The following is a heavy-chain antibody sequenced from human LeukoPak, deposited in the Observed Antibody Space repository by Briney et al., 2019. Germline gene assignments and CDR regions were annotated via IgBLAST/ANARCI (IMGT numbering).Heavy chain of an antibody. D-gene: IGHD3-22*01. J-gene: IGHJ4*02. CDR3: ARDDCYYDSNGYC. CDR1: GGSISNYY. V-gene: IGHV4-4*07. CDR2: IYSSGST. Sequence: PSETLSLTCTVSGGSISNYYWSWIRQPAGKGLEWIGRIYSSGSTNYNPSLKSRVTMSADTSKNQFSLKLSSVTAADTAVYYCARDDCYYDSNGYCWGQGTLVTVSS.